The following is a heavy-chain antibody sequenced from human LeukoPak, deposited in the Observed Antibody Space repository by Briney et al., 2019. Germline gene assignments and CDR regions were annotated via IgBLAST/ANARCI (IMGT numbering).Heavy chain of an antibody. CDR3: ARDRGGSYSAIDY. CDR2: ISSSSIAI. Sequence: GRSLRLSCAASGFTFSSYSLNWVRQAPGKGLEWVSFISSSSIAIYYADSVKGRFTISRDNAEKSLYLQMNSLRAEDTAVYYCARDRGGSYSAIDYWGPGTLVTVSS. J-gene: IGHJ4*02. CDR1: GFTFSSYS. D-gene: IGHD2-15*01. V-gene: IGHV3-48*04.